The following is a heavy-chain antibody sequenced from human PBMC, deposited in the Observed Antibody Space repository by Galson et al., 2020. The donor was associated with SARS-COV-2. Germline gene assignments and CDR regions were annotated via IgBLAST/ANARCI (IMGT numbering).Heavy chain of an antibody. CDR1: GFSFGTYW. CDR2: MNEDGSII. J-gene: IGHJ4*02. CDR3: ARDLSGRFDQ. V-gene: IGHV3-74*01. Sequence: GGSLRLSCEDSGFSFGTYWMHWVRQLPGKGPVWVSRMNEDGSIINYADAVRGRFTISRDNAKSTLFLQMNSLRAEDTAVYYCARDLSGRFDQWGQGTQVTVSS.